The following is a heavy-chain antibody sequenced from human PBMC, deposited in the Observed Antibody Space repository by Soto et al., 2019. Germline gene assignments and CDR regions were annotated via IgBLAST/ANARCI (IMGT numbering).Heavy chain of an antibody. V-gene: IGHV2-5*02. CDR1: GFSLSTSGVG. D-gene: IGHD3-9*01. CDR3: AHRPAYEISTGYCSFDY. Sequence: SGPTLVNPTQTLTLTCTFSGFSLSTSGVGVAWIRQPPGKALEWLALIYWDDGKRYSPSLKTRLNITKDTSKNQVALTLTNVDPVHQAKYYCAHRPAYEISTGYCSFDYWRQGSLVTVSS. CDR2: IYWDDGK. J-gene: IGHJ4*02.